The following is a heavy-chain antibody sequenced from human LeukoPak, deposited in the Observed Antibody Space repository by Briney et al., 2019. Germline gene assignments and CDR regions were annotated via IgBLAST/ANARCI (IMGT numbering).Heavy chain of an antibody. CDR2: IYYSGSA. Sequence: PSETLSLTCSVPGGSISSYYWSWIRQPPGKGLEWIGYIYYSGSANYNPSLKSRVTISIDTSKKKFSLKLSSVTAADTAVYYCASSQLVDSNYYWYYMDVWGKGTTVTVSS. J-gene: IGHJ6*03. CDR3: ASSQLVDSNYYWYYMDV. V-gene: IGHV4-59*01. D-gene: IGHD6-6*01. CDR1: GGSISSYY.